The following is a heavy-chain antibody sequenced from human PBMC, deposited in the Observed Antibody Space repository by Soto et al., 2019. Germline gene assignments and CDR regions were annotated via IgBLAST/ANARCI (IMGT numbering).Heavy chain of an antibody. V-gene: IGHV3-23*01. D-gene: IGHD6-13*01. Sequence: EVQLLDSGGGLVQPGGSLRLSCAASGFTFSSYAMNWVRQAPGKGLEWVSVISGSGDSTYYADSVKGRFTISRDNSKNPLYLQMNSLRTADTAVYYCARRGPGTDFDYWGQGTLVTVSS. CDR1: GFTFSSYA. CDR2: ISGSGDST. CDR3: ARRGPGTDFDY. J-gene: IGHJ4*02.